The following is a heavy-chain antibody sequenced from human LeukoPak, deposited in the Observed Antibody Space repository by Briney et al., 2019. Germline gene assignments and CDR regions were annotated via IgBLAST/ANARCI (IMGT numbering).Heavy chain of an antibody. V-gene: IGHV4-59*08. D-gene: IGHD6-19*01. CDR3: ARAVSGRFDY. J-gene: IGHJ4*02. CDR2: IYYSGST. CDR1: GGSISSYY. Sequence: SETLSLTCTVSGGSISSYYWSWIRQPPGKGLEWIGYIYYSGSTNYNPSLKSRVTISVDTSKNQFSLKLSSVTAADTAMHYCARAVSGRFDYWGQGTLVTVSS.